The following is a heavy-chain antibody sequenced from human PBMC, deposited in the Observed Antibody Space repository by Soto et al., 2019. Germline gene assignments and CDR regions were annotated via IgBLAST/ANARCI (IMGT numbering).Heavy chain of an antibody. Sequence: ASVKVSCKASGYTFTSYGISWVRQAPGQRLKWMGWISAYNGNTKYAQKFQVRDTINTDTSANTVYMELSRLTSEDTAVYYCARAWGIEGGYNYFDYWGQGTPVTVSS. CDR2: ISAYNGNT. D-gene: IGHD5-12*01. V-gene: IGHV1-18*01. CDR1: GYTFTSYG. J-gene: IGHJ4*02. CDR3: ARAWGIEGGYNYFDY.